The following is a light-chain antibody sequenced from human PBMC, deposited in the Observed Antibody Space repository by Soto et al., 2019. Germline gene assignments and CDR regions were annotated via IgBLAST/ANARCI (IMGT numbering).Light chain of an antibody. Sequence: EIVLTQSQATLSVSLGQRATLSCRASQSVSSNLAWYQQKPGQAPRLLIYGASSRATGIPDRFSGSGSGTDFTLTISRLEPEDFAVYYCQQYGSSPPITFGQGTRLE. CDR1: QSVSSN. CDR2: GAS. CDR3: QQYGSSPPIT. V-gene: IGKV3-20*01. J-gene: IGKJ5*01.